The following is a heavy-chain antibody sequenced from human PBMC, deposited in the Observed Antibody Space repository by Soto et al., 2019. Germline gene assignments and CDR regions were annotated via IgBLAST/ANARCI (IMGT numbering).Heavy chain of an antibody. CDR2: ISGSGGST. V-gene: IGHV3-23*01. J-gene: IGHJ4*02. CDR1: GFTFSSYA. D-gene: IGHD6-13*01. CDR3: ARRGPGTYFDY. Sequence: EVQLLDSGGGLVQPGGSLRLSCAASGFTFSSYAMNWVRQAPGKGLEWVSVISGSGGSTYYADSVKGRFPISRDNSKHTLQLPRNSLRAEDTSVYYCARRGPGTYFDYWGQGTLVTVSS.